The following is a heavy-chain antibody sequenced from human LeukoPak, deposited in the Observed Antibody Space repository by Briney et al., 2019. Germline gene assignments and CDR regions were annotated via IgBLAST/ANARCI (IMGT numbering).Heavy chain of an antibody. CDR1: GFTFSSYA. CDR3: ARDWSIAARPRAFDY. J-gene: IGHJ4*02. Sequence: GGSLRLSCAASGFTFSSYAIHWFRQAPGKGLEWVAVISYDGSNKYYADSVKGRFTISRDNSKNTLYLQMNSLRAEDTAVYYCARDWSIAARPRAFDYWGQGTLVTVSS. D-gene: IGHD6-6*01. CDR2: ISYDGSNK. V-gene: IGHV3-30-3*01.